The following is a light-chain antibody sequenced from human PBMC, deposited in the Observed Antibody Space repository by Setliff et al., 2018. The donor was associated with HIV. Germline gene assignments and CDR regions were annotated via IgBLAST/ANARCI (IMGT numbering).Light chain of an antibody. CDR1: SSDVGTYNY. J-gene: IGLJ2*01. V-gene: IGLV2-14*01. Sequence: QSVLTQPASVSGSPGQSITISCTGTSSDVGTYNYVSWYQQHPGKAPKLMIYEVSNRPSGVSNRFSGSKSGNTASLTVSGLQAEDEADYYCSSYAGTFSILFGGGTKVTVL. CDR2: EVS. CDR3: SSYAGTFSIL.